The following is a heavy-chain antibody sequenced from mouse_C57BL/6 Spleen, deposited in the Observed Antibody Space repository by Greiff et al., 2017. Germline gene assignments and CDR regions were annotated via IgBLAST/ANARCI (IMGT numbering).Heavy chain of an antibody. Sequence: QVQLQQSGAELVRPGTSVKMSCKASGYTFTNYWIGWAKQRPGHGLEWIGVIYPGGGYTNYNEKFKGKATLTADKSSSTAYMQFSSLTSEDSAIYCCARGDRSGHEWFAYWGQGTLVTVSA. V-gene: IGHV1-63*01. CDR2: IYPGGGYT. CDR3: ARGDRSGHEWFAY. CDR1: GYTFTNYW. J-gene: IGHJ3*01. D-gene: IGHD3-2*02.